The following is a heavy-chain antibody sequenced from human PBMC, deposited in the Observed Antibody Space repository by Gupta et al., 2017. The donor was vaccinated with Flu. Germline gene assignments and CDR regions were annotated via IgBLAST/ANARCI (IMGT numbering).Heavy chain of an antibody. CDR2: IKPDGSST. Sequence: EMQLVESGGGLVQPGGSLSLSCAASGFTFSSSYLQWVRQAPGKGLVWVSRIKPDGSSTTYAESVKGRFTISRDNAKNTLYLQMNSLGDDDTAVYYCATVTSGCWGQGTLVTVSS. CDR3: ATVTSGC. V-gene: IGHV3-74*03. CDR1: GFTFSSSY. J-gene: IGHJ4*02. D-gene: IGHD4-17*01.